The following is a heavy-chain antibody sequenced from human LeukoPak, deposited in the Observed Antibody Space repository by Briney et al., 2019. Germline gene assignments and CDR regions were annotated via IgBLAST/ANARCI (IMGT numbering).Heavy chain of an antibody. CDR1: GFTFSSYS. CDR3: ATTLVR. D-gene: IGHD4-11*01. V-gene: IGHV3-48*04. Sequence: GGSLRLSCAASGFTFSSYSMDWVRQAPGEGLEWVSYISSSSSTIYYADSVKGRFTISRDNAKNSLYLQMNSLRAEDTAVYYCATTLVRWGQGTLVTVSS. CDR2: ISSSSSTI. J-gene: IGHJ4*02.